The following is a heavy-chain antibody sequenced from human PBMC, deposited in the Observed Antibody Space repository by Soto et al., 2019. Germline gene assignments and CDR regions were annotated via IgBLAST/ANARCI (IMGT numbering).Heavy chain of an antibody. Sequence: QVQLQESGPGLVKPSQTLSLTCTVSGDSIRSSGFYWSWIRQHPAKGLEWIGYIHSNGNTLYDPSLNNRSTISFDPSYNQFSLKLKSVTAADTAVYFCARVRQYGDYVDHWGQGTLVAVSA. V-gene: IGHV4-31*03. D-gene: IGHD4-17*01. CDR2: IHSNGNT. CDR3: ARVRQYGDYVDH. CDR1: GDSIRSSGFY. J-gene: IGHJ4*02.